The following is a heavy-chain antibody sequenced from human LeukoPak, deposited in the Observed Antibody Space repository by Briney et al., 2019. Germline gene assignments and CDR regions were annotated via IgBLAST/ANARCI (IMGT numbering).Heavy chain of an antibody. J-gene: IGHJ5*02. CDR2: ISTSSRYI. CDR3: ARADCSGSTCYLRRSWFDP. V-gene: IGHV3-21*01. CDR1: GSTFSSLD. D-gene: IGHD2-2*01. Sequence: SGGSLRLSCAASGSTFSSLDINWVRQAPGKGLEWVSSISTSSRYIYYRDSVKGRFTISRDDAKNSLYLQMNSLRVEDTAVYYCARADCSGSTCYLRRSWFDPWGQGTLVTVSS.